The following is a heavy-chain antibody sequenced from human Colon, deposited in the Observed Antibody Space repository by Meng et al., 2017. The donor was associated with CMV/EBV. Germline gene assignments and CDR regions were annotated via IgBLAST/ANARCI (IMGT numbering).Heavy chain of an antibody. CDR2: IHHSGST. D-gene: IGHD3-10*01. CDR3: ARGLYGSGRHQIDY. CDR1: GGSLSGYY. Sequence: QVQLNEVGAGLLRPSETLSLTCTGYGGSLSGYYWTWIRQPSGKGLEWIGEIHHSGSTFYNPSLNNRVSISVDTSKNQFSLNLRSVTAADTAVYYCARGLYGSGRHQIDYWGQGTLVTVSS. J-gene: IGHJ4*02. V-gene: IGHV4-34*01.